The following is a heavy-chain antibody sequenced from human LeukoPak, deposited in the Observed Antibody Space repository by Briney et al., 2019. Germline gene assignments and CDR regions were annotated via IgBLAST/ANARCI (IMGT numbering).Heavy chain of an antibody. Sequence: PGGSLRLSCAASGFTVGTNYMSWVRQAPGRGLEWVALIDSGDGTYYAESVKGRFTISRDSSKNTIYLQLNSLRVEDTALYYCARDGAQGWPPTYWGQGTLVCVSS. J-gene: IGHJ4*02. V-gene: IGHV3-53*01. D-gene: IGHD2-15*01. CDR2: IDSGDGT. CDR1: GFTVGTNY. CDR3: ARDGAQGWPPTY.